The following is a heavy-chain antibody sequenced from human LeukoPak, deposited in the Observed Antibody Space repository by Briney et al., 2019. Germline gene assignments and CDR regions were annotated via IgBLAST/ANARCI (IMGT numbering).Heavy chain of an antibody. CDR2: ISYDGSNK. V-gene: IGHV3-30-3*01. Sequence: GGSLRLSCAASGFTFSSYAMHWVRQAPGKGLEWVAVISYDGSNKYYADSVKGRFTISRDNSKNTLYLQMNSLRAEDTAVYYCAGPSDRARNWYFDLWGRGTLVTVSS. CDR3: AGPSDRARNWYFDL. CDR1: GFTFSSYA. J-gene: IGHJ2*01. D-gene: IGHD3-22*01.